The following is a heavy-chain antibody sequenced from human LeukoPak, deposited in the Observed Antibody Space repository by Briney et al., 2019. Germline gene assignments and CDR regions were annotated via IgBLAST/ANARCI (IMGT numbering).Heavy chain of an antibody. V-gene: IGHV3-23*01. CDR1: GFTFMSYA. J-gene: IGHJ4*02. CDR2: ISGSGVST. D-gene: IGHD6-19*01. CDR3: AKGDSSGWYNSLDY. Sequence: GGSLRLSCEASGFTFMSYAMNWVRQAPGEGLEWVSAISGSGVSTNYKDSVKGRFTISRANSKNTLYLQMNSLSVEDTAIYYCAKGDSSGWYNSLDYWGQGALATVSS.